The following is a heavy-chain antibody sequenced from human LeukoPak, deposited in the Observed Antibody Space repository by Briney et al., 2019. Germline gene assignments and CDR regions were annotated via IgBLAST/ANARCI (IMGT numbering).Heavy chain of an antibody. CDR2: IKRKIDGSTT. Sequence: GGPLRLSCAASGFTFSNSWMSWVRQAPGKGLEWVGRIKRKIDGSTTEYAAPVQRRFTISRDDAENTVYLQMNSLKNEDTAVYYCITDSANLFLGYETEDDWGQGTLVTVSS. CDR3: ITDSANLFLGYETEDD. V-gene: IGHV3-15*01. D-gene: IGHD5-18*01. J-gene: IGHJ4*02. CDR1: GFTFSNSW.